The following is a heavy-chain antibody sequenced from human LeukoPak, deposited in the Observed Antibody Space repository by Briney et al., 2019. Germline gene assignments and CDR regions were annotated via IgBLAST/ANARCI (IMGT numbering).Heavy chain of an antibody. CDR2: IYHSGST. CDR3: ARQGRDYFDY. CDR1: GYSISSGYY. J-gene: IGHJ4*02. V-gene: IGHV4-38-2*01. Sequence: SETLSLTCAVSGYSISSGYYWGWIRQPPGKGLEWIGSIYHSGSTYYNPSLKSRVTISVDTSKNQFSLKLSSVTAADTAVYYCARQGRDYFDYWGQRTLVTVSS.